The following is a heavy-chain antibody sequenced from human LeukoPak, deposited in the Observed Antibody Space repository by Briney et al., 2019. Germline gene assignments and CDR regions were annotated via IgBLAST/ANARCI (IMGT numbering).Heavy chain of an antibody. D-gene: IGHD1-26*01. V-gene: IGHV3-64D*06. CDR3: VKALGNIVGTTTYFDY. CDR1: GFIFRSYL. J-gene: IGHJ4*02. Sequence: GGSLRLSCSASGFIFRSYLMHWVRQAPGKGLEYVSAISSNGGSTYYTDSVKGRFTISRDNSKNTLFLQMSSLRVEDTAVYYCVKALGNIVGTTTYFDYWGQGTLVTVSS. CDR2: ISSNGGST.